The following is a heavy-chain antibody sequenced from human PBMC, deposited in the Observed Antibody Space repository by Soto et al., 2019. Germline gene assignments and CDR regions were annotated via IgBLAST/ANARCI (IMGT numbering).Heavy chain of an antibody. V-gene: IGHV4-4*02. J-gene: IGHJ4*02. CDR3: ARHGIAVAGWKFHF. CDR1: DGSISSSNW. D-gene: IGHD6-19*01. CDR2: IYHGGST. Sequence: SETLSLTCAVSDGSISSSNWWSWVRQPPGKGLEWIGEIYHGGSTNYNPSLKSRVTISVDKSKNQISLKLSSVTAADTAVYYCARHGIAVAGWKFHFWGQGTLVTVAS.